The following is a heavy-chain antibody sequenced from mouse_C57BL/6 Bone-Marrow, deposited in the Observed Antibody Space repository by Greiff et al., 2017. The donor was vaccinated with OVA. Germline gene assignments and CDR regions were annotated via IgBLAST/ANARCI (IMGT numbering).Heavy chain of an antibody. D-gene: IGHD1-1*01. J-gene: IGHJ3*01. V-gene: IGHV5-4*03. CDR1: GFTFSSYA. CDR2: ISDGGSYT. CDR3: ARGDYYGSSPWFAY. Sequence: DVKLVESGGGLVKPGGSLKLSCAASGFTFSSYAMSWVRQTPEKRLEWVATISDGGSYTYYPDNVKGRFTISRDNAKNNLYLQMSHLKSEDTAMYYCARGDYYGSSPWFAYWGQGTLVTVSA.